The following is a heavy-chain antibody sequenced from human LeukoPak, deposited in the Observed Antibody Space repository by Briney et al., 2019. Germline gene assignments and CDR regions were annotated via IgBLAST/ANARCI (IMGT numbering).Heavy chain of an antibody. J-gene: IGHJ4*02. D-gene: IGHD3-16*01. V-gene: IGHV3-30-3*01. CDR3: QVNTYYDYVWGAGEFFDY. CDR1: GFTFSSYA. CDR2: ISYDGSNK. Sequence: GGSLRLSCAASGFTFSSYAMHWVRQAPGKGLEWVAVISYDGSNKYYADSVKGRFTISRDNSKNTLYLQMNSLRAEDTAVYYCQVNTYYDYVWGAGEFFDYWGQGTLVTVSS.